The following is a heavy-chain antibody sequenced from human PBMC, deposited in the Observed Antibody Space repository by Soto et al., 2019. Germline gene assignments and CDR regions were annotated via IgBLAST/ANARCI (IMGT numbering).Heavy chain of an antibody. CDR2: TYYKSKWYN. J-gene: IGHJ6*02. Sequence: SPTLSLTCAISGASVSSNSAAWNWIRQSPSRGLEWLGSTYYKSKWYNDYAVSVKSRITINPDTSKNQFSLQLNSVTPEDTAVYYCARGSGSYYYGMDVWGQGTTVTVSS. CDR3: ARGSGSYYYGMDV. D-gene: IGHD1-26*01. V-gene: IGHV6-1*01. CDR1: GASVSSNSAA.